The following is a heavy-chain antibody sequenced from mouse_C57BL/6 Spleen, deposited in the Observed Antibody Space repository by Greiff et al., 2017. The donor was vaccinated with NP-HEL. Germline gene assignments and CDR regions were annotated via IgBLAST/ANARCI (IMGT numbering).Heavy chain of an antibody. V-gene: IGHV10-1*01. D-gene: IGHD2-1*01. Sequence: EVMLVESGGGLVQPKGSLKLSCAASGFSFNTYAMNWVRQAPGKGLEWVARIRSKSNNYATYYADSVKDRFTISRDDSESMLYLQMNNLKTEDTAMYYCVRQYGNYVGDAMDYWGQGTSVTVSS. CDR1: GFSFNTYA. CDR3: VRQYGNYVGDAMDY. J-gene: IGHJ4*01. CDR2: IRSKSNNYAT.